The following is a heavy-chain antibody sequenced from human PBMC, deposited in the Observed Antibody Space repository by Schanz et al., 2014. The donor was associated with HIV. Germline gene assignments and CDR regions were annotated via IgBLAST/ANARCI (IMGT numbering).Heavy chain of an antibody. J-gene: IGHJ3*02. CDR3: ARLGDGGTDYIDAFDI. V-gene: IGHV3-11*06. D-gene: IGHD1-26*01. CDR1: GFTFSDYY. Sequence: QVQLVESGGGLVKPGGSLRLSCAASGFTFSDYYMSWIRQAPGKGLEWVSSISDRSDYLLYPHSVKGRFTISRDNAKNSLYLQTSRLRAEHTAVYYCARLGDGGTDYIDAFDIWGRGTMVTVSS. CDR2: ISDRSDYL.